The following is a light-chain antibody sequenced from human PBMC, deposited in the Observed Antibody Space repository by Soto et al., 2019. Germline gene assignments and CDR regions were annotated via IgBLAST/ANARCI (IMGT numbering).Light chain of an antibody. V-gene: IGLV2-14*01. J-gene: IGLJ2*01. CDR1: SSDVGGYDY. Sequence: QPVLTQPASVSGSPGQSITISCTGTSSDVGGYDYVSWYQQHPGKAPKLMIYNVRNRPSGVSNRFSGSKAGNTASLTISGLQAEDEAAYYCSSYTSSSTVVFGGGTQLTVL. CDR2: NVR. CDR3: SSYTSSSTVV.